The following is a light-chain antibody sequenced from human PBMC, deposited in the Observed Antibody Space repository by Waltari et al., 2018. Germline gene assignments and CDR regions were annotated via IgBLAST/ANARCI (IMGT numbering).Light chain of an antibody. CDR3: QQTYGASYT. CDR2: FAS. V-gene: IGKV1-39*01. CDR1: QSISTY. J-gene: IGKJ2*01. Sequence: DIEMTQSPSSLSASVGDTVTITCRAGQSISTYVNWYQHKPGRAPTLLIFFASGSKTGVPKRFSGSGSGTEFTLTISSLQPEDSATYYCQQTYGASYTFGRGTKLEI.